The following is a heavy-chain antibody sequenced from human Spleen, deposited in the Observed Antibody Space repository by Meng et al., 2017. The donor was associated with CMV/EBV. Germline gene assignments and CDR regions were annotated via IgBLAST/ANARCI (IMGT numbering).Heavy chain of an antibody. D-gene: IGHD6-13*01. CDR1: GGSISSYY. V-gene: IGHV4-59*01. J-gene: IGHJ4*02. CDR2: IYYSGST. CDR3: ASIAPGY. Sequence: GSLRLSCTVSGGSISSYYWSWIRQPPGKGLEWIGYIYYSGSTNYNPSLKSRVTISVDTSKNQFSLKLSSVTAADTAVYYCASIAPGYWGQGTLVTVSS.